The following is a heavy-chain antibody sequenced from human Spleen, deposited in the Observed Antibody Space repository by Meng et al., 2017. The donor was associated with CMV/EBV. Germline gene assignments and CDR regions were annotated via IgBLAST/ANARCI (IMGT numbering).Heavy chain of an antibody. J-gene: IGHJ3*02. CDR1: GGSISSYY. Sequence: GSLRLSCTVSGGSISSYYWSWIRQPPGKGLEWIGYIYYSGSTNYNPSLKSRVTISVDTSKNQFSLKLSSVTAADTAVYYCASHAAPYYDFWSGYYTGGDAFDIWGQGTMVTVSS. CDR3: ASHAAPYYDFWSGYYTGGDAFDI. CDR2: IYYSGST. D-gene: IGHD3-3*01. V-gene: IGHV4-59*01.